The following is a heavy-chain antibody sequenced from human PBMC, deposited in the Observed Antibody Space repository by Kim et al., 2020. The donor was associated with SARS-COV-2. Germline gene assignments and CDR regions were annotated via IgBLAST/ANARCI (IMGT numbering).Heavy chain of an antibody. J-gene: IGHJ6*02. V-gene: IGHV3-48*02. CDR3: ARNRYYYDSSGRRGMDV. Sequence: KGRFTISRDNAKNSLYLKMNSLRDEDTAVYYCARNRYYYDSSGRRGMDVWGQGTTVTVSS. D-gene: IGHD3-22*01.